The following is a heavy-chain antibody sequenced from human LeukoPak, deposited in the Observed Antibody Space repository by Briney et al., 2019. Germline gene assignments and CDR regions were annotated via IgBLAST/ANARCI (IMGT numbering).Heavy chain of an antibody. J-gene: IGHJ4*02. CDR2: ISYDGSNK. V-gene: IGHV3-30-3*01. Sequence: GGSLRLSCAASGFTFSSYAMHWVRQAPGKGLEWGAVISYDGSNKYYADSVKGRFTISRDNSKNTLYLQMNSLRAEDTAVYYCARNYYDSGYYFDYWGQGTLVTVSS. CDR1: GFTFSSYA. CDR3: ARNYYDSGYYFDY. D-gene: IGHD3-22*01.